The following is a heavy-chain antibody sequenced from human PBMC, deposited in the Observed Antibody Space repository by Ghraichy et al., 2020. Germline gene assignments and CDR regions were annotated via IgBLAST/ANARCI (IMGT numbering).Heavy chain of an antibody. J-gene: IGHJ4*02. Sequence: SVKVSCKASGGTFSSYAISWERQAPGQGLEWMGRIIPIFGTANYAQKFQGRVTITADESTSTAYMELSSLRSEDTAVYYCARAGIRIGTTSFDYWGQGTLVTVSS. CDR2: IIPIFGTA. V-gene: IGHV1-69*13. CDR3: ARAGIRIGTTSFDY. CDR1: GGTFSSYA. D-gene: IGHD1-14*01.